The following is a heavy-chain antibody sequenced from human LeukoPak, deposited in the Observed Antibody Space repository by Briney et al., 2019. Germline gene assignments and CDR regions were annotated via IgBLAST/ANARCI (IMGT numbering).Heavy chain of an antibody. J-gene: IGHJ4*02. CDR2: IGAGGGST. Sequence: PGGSLRLSCAASGFSFSIYAMSWVRQAPGKGLEWVSGIGAGGGSTYYADSVKGRFTISRDNSRNTLYLQMNSLRADDTAVYYCAKLGMVRGEGYWGQGTLATVST. V-gene: IGHV3-23*01. CDR1: GFSFSIYA. D-gene: IGHD3-10*01. CDR3: AKLGMVRGEGY.